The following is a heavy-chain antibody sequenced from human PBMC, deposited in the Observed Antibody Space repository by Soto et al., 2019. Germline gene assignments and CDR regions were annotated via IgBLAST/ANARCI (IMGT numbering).Heavy chain of an antibody. V-gene: IGHV1-46*01. D-gene: IGHD1-26*01. CDR2: SNPSGGST. CDR1: GYTFTSYY. CDR3: ARRLGANDAFDI. Sequence: QVQLVQSGAEVKKPGASVKVSCKASGYTFTSYYMHWVRQAPGQGLEWMGISNPSGGSTSYAQKFQGRVTMTRDTSTSTVYMELSSLRSEDTAVYYCARRLGANDAFDIWGQGTMVTVSS. J-gene: IGHJ3*02.